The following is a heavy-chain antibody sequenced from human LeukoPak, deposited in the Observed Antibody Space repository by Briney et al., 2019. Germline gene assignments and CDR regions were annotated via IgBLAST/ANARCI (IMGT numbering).Heavy chain of an antibody. D-gene: IGHD3-22*01. J-gene: IGHJ4*02. CDR2: IYYSGST. CDR1: GRSNSSGGYY. CDR3: ARGYYDSGGTLDY. Sequence: PSQTLSLTCTVSGRSNSSGGYYWSWIRQHPGKGLEWIGYIYYSGSTYYNPSLKSRVTISVDTSKNQFSLKLSSVTAADTAVYYCARGYYDSGGTLDYWGQGTLVTVSS. V-gene: IGHV4-31*03.